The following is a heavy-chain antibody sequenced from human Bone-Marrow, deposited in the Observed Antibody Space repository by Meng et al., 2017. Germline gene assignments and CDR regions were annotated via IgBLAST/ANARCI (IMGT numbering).Heavy chain of an antibody. Sequence: GGSLRLSCAASGFTFSSYWLSWVRQAPGKGLEWVANIKQDGSEKYYVDSVKGRFTISRDNAKNSLYLQMNSLRAEDTAVYFCATGAAAADHWGQGTLVTVSS. CDR1: GFTFSSYW. D-gene: IGHD6-13*01. CDR3: ATGAAAADH. CDR2: IKQDGSEK. V-gene: IGHV3-7*01. J-gene: IGHJ4*02.